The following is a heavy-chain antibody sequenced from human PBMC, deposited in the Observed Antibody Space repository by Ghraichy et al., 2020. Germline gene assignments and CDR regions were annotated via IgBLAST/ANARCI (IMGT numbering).Heavy chain of an antibody. Sequence: GESLNISCAASGFPFSSYGMHWVRQAPGKGLEWVAVIWYDGSKKHYADSVKGRFTISRDDSKNTLYLQMNSLRDEDTAVYYCARLISSSSHHDFDYWGQGTLVTVSS. D-gene: IGHD6-6*01. CDR1: GFPFSSYG. CDR2: IWYDGSKK. J-gene: IGHJ4*02. CDR3: ARLISSSSHHDFDY. V-gene: IGHV3-33*03.